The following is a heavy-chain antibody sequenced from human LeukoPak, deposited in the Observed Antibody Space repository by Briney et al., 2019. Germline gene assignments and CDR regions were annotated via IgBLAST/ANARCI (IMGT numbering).Heavy chain of an antibody. CDR2: ISSNGGST. CDR1: RFTFTHYA. Sequence: GGSLRLSCAPSRFTFTHYAMQWVRQAPGKGVEYVSAISSNGGSTYYANSVKGRFTISRDNSKNTLYLQMGSLRAEDMAVYYCARGRYSSSLFDYWGQGTLVTVSS. J-gene: IGHJ4*02. D-gene: IGHD6-6*01. V-gene: IGHV3-64*01. CDR3: ARGRYSSSLFDY.